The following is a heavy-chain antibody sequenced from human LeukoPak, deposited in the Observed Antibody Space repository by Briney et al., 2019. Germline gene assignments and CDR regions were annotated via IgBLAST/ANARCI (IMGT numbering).Heavy chain of an antibody. CDR2: INPNSGGT. D-gene: IGHD3-22*01. J-gene: IGHJ4*02. V-gene: IGHV1-2*02. CDR3: ARVPTSQWGYYDSSGYYNYFDY. Sequence: GASVKVSCKASGYTFTGYHMHWVRQAPGQGLEWMGWINPNSGGTNYAQKFQGRVTMTRDTSISTAYMELSRLRSDDTAVYYCARVPTSQWGYYDSSGYYNYFDYWGQGTLVTVSS. CDR1: GYTFTGYH.